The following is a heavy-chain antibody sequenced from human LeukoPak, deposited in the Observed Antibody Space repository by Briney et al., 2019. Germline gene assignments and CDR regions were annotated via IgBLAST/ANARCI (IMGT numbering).Heavy chain of an antibody. Sequence: SETLSLTCTVSGYSISSGYYWGWIRQPPGKGLEWIGSIYHSGSTYYNPSLKSRVTISVDTSKNQFFLKLSSVTAADTAVYYCARDCPLYDFFLRVGGGDWFDPWGQGTLVTVSS. J-gene: IGHJ5*02. CDR2: IYHSGST. CDR3: ARDCPLYDFFLRVGGGDWFDP. V-gene: IGHV4-38-2*02. D-gene: IGHD3-3*01. CDR1: GYSISSGYY.